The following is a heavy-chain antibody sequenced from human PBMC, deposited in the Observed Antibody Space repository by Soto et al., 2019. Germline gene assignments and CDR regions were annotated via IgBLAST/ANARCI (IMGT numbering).Heavy chain of an antibody. CDR3: ARGIAAAAARVMDV. CDR1: GYTFTTYV. D-gene: IGHD6-13*01. CDR2: INPNSGGT. V-gene: IGHV1-2*04. J-gene: IGHJ6*02. Sequence: ASVKVSCKASGYTFTTYVMHWVRQAPGQRLEWMGWINPNSGGTNYAQKLQGWVTMTRDTSISTAYMELSRLRSDDTAVYYCARGIAAAAARVMDVWGQGTTVTVSS.